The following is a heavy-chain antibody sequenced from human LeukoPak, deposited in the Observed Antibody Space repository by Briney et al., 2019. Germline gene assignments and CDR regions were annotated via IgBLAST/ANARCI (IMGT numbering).Heavy chain of an antibody. Sequence: WVRQAPGKGLEWIGEIYHSGSTNYNPSLKSRVTISVDKSKNQFSLKLSSVTAAVTAVYYCARRVNRGGCFDYWGQGTLVTVSS. CDR2: IYHSGST. V-gene: IGHV4-4*02. CDR3: ARRVNRGGCFDY. D-gene: IGHD6-19*01. J-gene: IGHJ4*02.